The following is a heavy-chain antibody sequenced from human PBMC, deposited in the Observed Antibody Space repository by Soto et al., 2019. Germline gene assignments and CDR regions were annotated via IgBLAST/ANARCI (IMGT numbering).Heavy chain of an antibody. D-gene: IGHD2-21*01. CDR2: IYYSGST. CDR3: AASCVACGGFNYYGMDV. J-gene: IGHJ6*02. CDR1: SGSISSYY. Sequence: SESLSLTCTVSSGSISSYYCSWLRQPPGKGLEWIGYIYYSGSTNYNPSLKSRVTMSVDTSKNQFSLKLSSVTAADTAVYYCAASCVACGGFNYYGMDVWGQGTTVT. V-gene: IGHV4-59*12.